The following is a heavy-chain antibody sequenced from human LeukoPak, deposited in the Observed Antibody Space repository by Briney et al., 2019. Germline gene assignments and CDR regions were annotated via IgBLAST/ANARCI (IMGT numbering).Heavy chain of an antibody. CDR2: ISGSGGST. Sequence: GGSLRPSCAASGFTFSSYAMSWVRQAPGKGLEWVSAISGSGGSTYYADSVKGRFTISRDNSKNTLYLQMNSLRAEDTAVYYCAKAPRRGYDSSGYYLDYWGQGTLVTVSS. CDR1: GFTFSSYA. D-gene: IGHD3-22*01. V-gene: IGHV3-23*01. CDR3: AKAPRRGYDSSGYYLDY. J-gene: IGHJ4*02.